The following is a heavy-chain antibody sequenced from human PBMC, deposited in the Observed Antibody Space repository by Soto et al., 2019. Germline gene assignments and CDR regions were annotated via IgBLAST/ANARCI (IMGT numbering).Heavy chain of an antibody. D-gene: IGHD5-18*01. CDR2: IYSGGST. CDR1: GFTVSSNY. V-gene: IGHV3-53*01. Sequence: GGSLRFSCAASGFTVSSNYMSWVRQAPGKGLEWVSVIYSGGSTYYADSVKGRFTISRDNSKNTLYLQMNSLRAEDTAVYYCARSGYSYGPENFDYWGQGTLVTVSS. CDR3: ARSGYSYGPENFDY. J-gene: IGHJ4*02.